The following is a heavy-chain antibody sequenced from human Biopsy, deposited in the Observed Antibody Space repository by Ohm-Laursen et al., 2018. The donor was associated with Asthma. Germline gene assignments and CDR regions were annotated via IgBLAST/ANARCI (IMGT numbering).Heavy chain of an antibody. V-gene: IGHV3-53*01. CDR2: IYSGGTS. Sequence: GSLRLSCAASGFAVSRDYMFWVRQAPGKGLEWVSVIYSGGTSHTADSVRGRFTISRGYSKNTLYLQMHSLRAEDTAVYYCARGDSSNWSHYYFDYWGQGTLVTVSS. D-gene: IGHD3-22*01. J-gene: IGHJ4*02. CDR3: ARGDSSNWSHYYFDY. CDR1: GFAVSRDY.